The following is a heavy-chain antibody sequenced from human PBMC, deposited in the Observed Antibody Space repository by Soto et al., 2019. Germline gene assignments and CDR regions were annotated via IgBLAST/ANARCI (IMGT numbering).Heavy chain of an antibody. D-gene: IGHD4-17*01. J-gene: IGHJ5*02. CDR1: GGTFSSHT. V-gene: IGHV1-3*01. CDR3: ARGPRYGDYVNWFGP. CDR2: TNAANGTT. Sequence: ASVKVSCKASGGTFSSHTINWVRQAPGQGLEWMGGTNAANGTTKYAQKFQGRVSITRDTSATTAHMELSSLRSEEKAVYYCARGPRYGDYVNWFGPWGQGTLVTVSS.